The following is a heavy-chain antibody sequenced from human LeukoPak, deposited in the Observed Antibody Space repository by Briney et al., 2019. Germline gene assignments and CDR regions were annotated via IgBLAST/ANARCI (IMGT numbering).Heavy chain of an antibody. J-gene: IGHJ3*02. CDR1: GFTFSSYA. D-gene: IGHD6-19*01. V-gene: IGHV3-64*01. Sequence: PGGSLRPSCAASGFTFSSYAMHWVRQAPGKGLEYVSAISSNGGSTYYANSVKGRFTISRDNSKNTLYLQMNSLRAEDTAVYYCARDVKYSSGPDEGNAFDIWGQGTMVTVSS. CDR3: ARDVKYSSGPDEGNAFDI. CDR2: ISSNGGST.